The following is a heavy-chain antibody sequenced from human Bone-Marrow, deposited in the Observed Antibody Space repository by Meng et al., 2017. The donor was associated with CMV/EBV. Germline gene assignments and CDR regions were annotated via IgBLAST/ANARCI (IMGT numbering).Heavy chain of an antibody. CDR2: ISGSSSYI. CDR3: ARIGSYVDY. CDR1: GFTFSSYS. D-gene: IGHD1-26*01. J-gene: IGHJ4*02. Sequence: GESLKISCAASGFTFSSYSMNWVRQAPGKGLEWVSSISGSSSYIYYADSVKGRFTISRDNAKNSLYLQMNSLRAEDTAVYYCARIGSYVDYWGQGSLVTVSS. V-gene: IGHV3-21*01.